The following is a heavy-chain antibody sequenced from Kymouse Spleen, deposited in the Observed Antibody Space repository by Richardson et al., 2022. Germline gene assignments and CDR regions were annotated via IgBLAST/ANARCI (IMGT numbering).Heavy chain of an antibody. Sequence: QVQLQQWGAGLLKPSETLSLTCAVYGGSFSGYYWSWIRQPPGKGLEWIGEINHSGSTNYNPSLKSRVTISVDTSKNQFSLKLSSVTAADTAVYYCARASSSSSDYAFDIWGQGTMVTVSS. D-gene: IGHD6-6*01. CDR1: GGSFSGYY. CDR3: ARASSSSSDYAFDI. V-gene: IGHV4-34*01. J-gene: IGHJ3*02. CDR2: INHSGST.